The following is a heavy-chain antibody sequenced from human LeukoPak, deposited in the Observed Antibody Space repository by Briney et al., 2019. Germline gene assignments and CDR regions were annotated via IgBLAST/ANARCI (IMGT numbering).Heavy chain of an antibody. J-gene: IGHJ3*02. Sequence: SETLSLTCTVSRFSISSGYYWGWIRQPPGKGLEWIGNIFHTGNTYYNPSLKSRVTISVDTSKNQFSLELSSVTAADTAIYYCASEGDNSRAFDIWGQGIMVTVST. CDR3: ASEGDNSRAFDI. D-gene: IGHD4-23*01. CDR1: RFSISSGYY. CDR2: IFHTGNT. V-gene: IGHV4-38-2*02.